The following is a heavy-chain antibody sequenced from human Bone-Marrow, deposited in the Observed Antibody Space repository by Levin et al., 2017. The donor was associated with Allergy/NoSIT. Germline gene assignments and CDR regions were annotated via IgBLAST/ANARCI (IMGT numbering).Heavy chain of an antibody. CDR1: GFTLSSYW. CDR3: ARSDYADY. Sequence: LSLTCAASGFTLSSYWMHWVRQAPGKGLVWVSRIKYDGSETSYADSVKGRFTISRDIAKNTLYLQMNSLRVEDTAVYYCARSDYADYWGQGTLVTVSS. CDR2: IKYDGSET. V-gene: IGHV3-74*01. J-gene: IGHJ4*02.